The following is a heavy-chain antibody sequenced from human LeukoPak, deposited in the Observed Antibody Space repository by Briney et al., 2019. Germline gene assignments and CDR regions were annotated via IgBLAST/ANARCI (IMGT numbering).Heavy chain of an antibody. CDR3: AQGGHDFNPFYY. Sequence: GGCLRLACAASGLTFSTYAMGWVRQAPGEGLGWVSSIKGGGGDPSYADSVRGRFTLSSDKSKNTLYLQLTSLRAEDTAVYFCAQGGHDFNPFYYWGQGTLVTVSS. CDR1: GLTFSTYA. CDR2: IKGGGGDP. J-gene: IGHJ4*02. V-gene: IGHV3-23*01. D-gene: IGHD2-21*02.